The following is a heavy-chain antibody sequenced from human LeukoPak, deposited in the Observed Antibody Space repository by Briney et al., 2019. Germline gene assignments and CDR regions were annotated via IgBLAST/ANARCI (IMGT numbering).Heavy chain of an antibody. Sequence: GGSLRLSCAASGFPFSSYGMHWVRQAPGMRRLEWVAVISYDGTEIYYADSVKGRFTISRDNSKNTLYLQMNSLRAEDTAVYYCARAASGYSSSWTRPYFDYWGQGTLVTVSS. CDR1: GFPFSSYG. CDR2: ISYDGTEI. D-gene: IGHD6-13*01. V-gene: IGHV3-30*03. CDR3: ARAASGYSSSWTRPYFDY. J-gene: IGHJ4*02.